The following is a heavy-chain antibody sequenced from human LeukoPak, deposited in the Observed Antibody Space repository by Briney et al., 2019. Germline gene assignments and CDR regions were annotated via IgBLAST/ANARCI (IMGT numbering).Heavy chain of an antibody. Sequence: ASVKVSCKASGYSFADYYMHWVRQAPGQGLEWMGWIKPNSGGTRSVQKFQGRVTMTRDTSISTAYMELSRLRSDDTAVYYCARSGYSYGTAHYYYYYMDVWGKGTTVTVSS. CDR2: IKPNSGGT. CDR1: GYSFADYY. CDR3: ARSGYSYGTAHYYYYYMDV. D-gene: IGHD5-18*01. J-gene: IGHJ6*03. V-gene: IGHV1-2*02.